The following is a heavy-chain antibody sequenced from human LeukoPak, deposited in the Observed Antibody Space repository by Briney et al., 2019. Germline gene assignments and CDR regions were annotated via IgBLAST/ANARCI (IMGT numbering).Heavy chain of an antibody. CDR2: ISGSGGST. CDR3: AKDSDRSGWYYYYMDV. V-gene: IGHV3-23*01. CDR1: GFTFSSYA. J-gene: IGHJ6*03. Sequence: PGGSLRLSCAASGFTFSSYAMSWVRQAPGKGLEWVSAISGSGGSTYYADSVKGRFTISRDNSKNTLYLQMNSLRAEDTAVYYCAKDSDRSGWYYYYMDVWGKGTTVTVSS. D-gene: IGHD6-19*01.